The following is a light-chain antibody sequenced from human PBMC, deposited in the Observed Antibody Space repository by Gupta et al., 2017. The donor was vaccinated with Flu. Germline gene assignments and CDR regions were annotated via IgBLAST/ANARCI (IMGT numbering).Light chain of an antibody. CDR1: NNDVGGSNR. Sequence: QSAPTQPRSVSGSPGQSVSISCTGPNNDVGGSNRVSWYEQRPGKAPKLILYDVTERPAGVPDRFSGSKSGNTASLTISGLQADDEADYYCSSHAGRVTWVFGTGTTVTVL. V-gene: IGLV2-11*01. CDR2: DVT. CDR3: SSHAGRVTWV. J-gene: IGLJ1*01.